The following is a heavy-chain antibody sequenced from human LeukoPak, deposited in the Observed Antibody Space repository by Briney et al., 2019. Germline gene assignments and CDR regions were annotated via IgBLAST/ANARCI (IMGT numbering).Heavy chain of an antibody. CDR2: INHSGST. CDR1: GGSFSGYY. V-gene: IGHV4-34*01. D-gene: IGHD3-3*01. J-gene: IGHJ6*02. Sequence: SETLSLTCAVYGGSFSGYYWSWIRQPPGKGLEWIGEINHSGSTNYNPSLKSRVTISVDTSKNQFSLKLSSVTAADTAVYYCARGEGFTIFGTRGLYYGMDVWGQGTTVTVSS. CDR3: ARGEGFTIFGTRGLYYGMDV.